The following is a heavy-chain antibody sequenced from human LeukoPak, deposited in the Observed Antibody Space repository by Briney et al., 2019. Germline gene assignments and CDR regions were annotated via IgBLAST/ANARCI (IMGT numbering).Heavy chain of an antibody. CDR2: ISYDGSNK. CDR1: GFTFSSYS. D-gene: IGHD2-21*02. J-gene: IGHJ6*02. CDR3: ARDLYGDFLVRYGMDI. V-gene: IGHV3-30*03. Sequence: GGSLRLSCAASGFTFSSYSMNWVRQAPGKGLEWVAVISYDGSNKYYADSVKGRFTISRDNSKNTLYLQMNSLRAEDTAVYYCARDLYGDFLVRYGMDIWGQGTTVTVSS.